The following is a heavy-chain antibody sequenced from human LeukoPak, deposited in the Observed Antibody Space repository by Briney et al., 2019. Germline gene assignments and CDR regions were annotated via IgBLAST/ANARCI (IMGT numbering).Heavy chain of an antibody. CDR3: ASSYYDSSGPFDY. V-gene: IGHV4-61*10. J-gene: IGHJ4*02. CDR1: GGSISSGVYY. CDR2: MYSSGST. D-gene: IGHD3-22*01. Sequence: KPSETLSLTCTVSGGSISSGVYYWTWIRQPAGKGLEWIGRMYSSGSTNYNPSLKSRVTISVDTSKNQFSLKLSSVTAADTAVYYCASSYYDSSGPFDYWGQGTLVTVSS.